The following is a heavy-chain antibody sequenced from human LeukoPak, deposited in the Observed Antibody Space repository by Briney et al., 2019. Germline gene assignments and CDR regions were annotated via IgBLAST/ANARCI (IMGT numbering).Heavy chain of an antibody. CDR1: GFTFSSYA. CDR2: ISGSGGST. D-gene: IGHD3-16*01. CDR3: AKPYDYVWRTSDY. J-gene: IGHJ4*02. Sequence: QAGGSLRLSCAASGFTFSSYAMSWVRQAPGKGLEWVSAISGSGGSTYYADSVKGRFTISRDNSKNTLYLQVNSLRAEDTAVYYCAKPYDYVWRTSDYWGQGTLVTVSS. V-gene: IGHV3-23*01.